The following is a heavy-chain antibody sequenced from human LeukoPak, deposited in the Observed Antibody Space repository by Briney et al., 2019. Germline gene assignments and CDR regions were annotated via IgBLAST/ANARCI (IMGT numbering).Heavy chain of an antibody. D-gene: IGHD5-24*01. CDR3: AKTRDGDAFDI. J-gene: IGHJ3*02. V-gene: IGHV3-33*06. CDR1: GFTFSSYG. Sequence: GGSLRLSCAASGFTFSSYGMHWVRQAPGKGLEWVAVIWYDGSNKYYADSVKGRFTISRDNSKNTLYLQMNSLRAEDTAVYYCAKTRDGDAFDIWGQGTMVTVSS. CDR2: IWYDGSNK.